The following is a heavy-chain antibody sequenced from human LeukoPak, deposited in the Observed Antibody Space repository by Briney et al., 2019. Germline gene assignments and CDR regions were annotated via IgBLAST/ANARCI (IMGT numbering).Heavy chain of an antibody. Sequence: SETLSLTCTVSGGSISSYYWSWIRQPPGKGLEWIGYIYYSGSTNYNPSLKSRVTISVDTSKNQFSLKLSSVTAADTAVYYCARRGGSSDCWGQGTLVTVSS. D-gene: IGHD1-26*01. CDR1: GGSISSYY. CDR2: IYYSGST. V-gene: IGHV4-59*08. CDR3: ARRGGSSDC. J-gene: IGHJ4*02.